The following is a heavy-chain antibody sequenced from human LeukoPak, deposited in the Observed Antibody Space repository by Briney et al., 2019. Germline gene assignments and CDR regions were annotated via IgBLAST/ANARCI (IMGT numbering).Heavy chain of an antibody. CDR3: AKAIPYSSSWYLFDY. J-gene: IGHJ4*02. D-gene: IGHD6-13*01. CDR1: GFTFSSYA. V-gene: IGHV3-23*01. CDR2: ISGSGGST. Sequence: GGSLRLSCAASGFTFSSYAMSWVRQAPGKGLEWVSAISGSGGSTYYADSVKGRFTISRDNSKNTLYLQMNSLRAEGTAVYYCAKAIPYSSSWYLFDYWGQGTLVTVSS.